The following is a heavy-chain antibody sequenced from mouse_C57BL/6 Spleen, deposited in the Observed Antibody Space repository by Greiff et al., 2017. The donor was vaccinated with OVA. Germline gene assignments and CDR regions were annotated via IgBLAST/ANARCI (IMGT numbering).Heavy chain of an antibody. CDR2: IYPGDGDT. CDR3: ARSEEASFDY. D-gene: IGHD6-1*01. V-gene: IGHV1-82*01. Sequence: LQESGPELVKPGASVKISCKASGYAFSSSWMNWVKQRPGKGLEWIGRIYPGDGDTNYNGKFKGKATLTADKSSSTAYMQLSSLTSEDSAVYFCARSEEASFDYWGQGTTLTVSS. J-gene: IGHJ2*01. CDR1: GYAFSSSW.